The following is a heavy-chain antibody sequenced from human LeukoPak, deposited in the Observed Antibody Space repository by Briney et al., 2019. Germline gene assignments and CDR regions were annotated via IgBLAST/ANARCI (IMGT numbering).Heavy chain of an antibody. D-gene: IGHD3-3*01. Sequence: ASVKVSCKVSGYTLTELSMHWVRQAPGKGLDWMGGFDPEDGETIYAQKFQGRVTMTEDTSTDTAYMELSSLRSEDTAVYYCATTRFAYYYYGMDVWGKGTTVTVSS. V-gene: IGHV1-24*01. CDR2: FDPEDGET. CDR1: GYTLTELS. CDR3: ATTRFAYYYYGMDV. J-gene: IGHJ6*04.